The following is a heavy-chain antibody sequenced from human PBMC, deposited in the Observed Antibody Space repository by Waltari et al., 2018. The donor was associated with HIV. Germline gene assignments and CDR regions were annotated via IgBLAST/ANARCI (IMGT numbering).Heavy chain of an antibody. CDR1: DGSITDSSGDYH. CDR3: MRHRGYFPPDY. CDR2: IHYSGNT. V-gene: IGHV4-39*01. J-gene: IGHJ4*02. Sequence: QLQLQESGPGLVKPSETLSLTCTGSDGSITDSSGDYHWGWIRQPPGKELEWIGNIHYSGNTFYNPSLRSRVTISADKSKNQFSLKLRSVTTADTAVYFCMRHRGYFPPDYWGQGTLVTVSS. D-gene: IGHD1-26*01.